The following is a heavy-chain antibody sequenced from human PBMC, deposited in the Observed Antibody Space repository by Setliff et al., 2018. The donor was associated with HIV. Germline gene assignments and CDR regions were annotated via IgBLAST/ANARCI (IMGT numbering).Heavy chain of an antibody. V-gene: IGHV4-34*01. J-gene: IGHJ6*03. D-gene: IGHD6-13*01. Sequence: SETLSLTCAVYGGSFSDYSWTWIRQPPGRGLEWIGEINHSGSTSYNPSLESRVSMSVDTSKNQFSLKLSSVTAAGTAIFYCARATTGYSSIWYRNGLTYYYYMDVWGRGTKVTVTS. CDR2: INHSGST. CDR3: ARATTGYSSIWYRNGLTYYYYMDV. CDR1: GGSFSDYS.